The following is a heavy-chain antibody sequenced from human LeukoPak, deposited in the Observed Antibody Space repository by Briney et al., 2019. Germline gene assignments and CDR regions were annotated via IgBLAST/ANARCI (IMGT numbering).Heavy chain of an antibody. V-gene: IGHV1-18*01. D-gene: IGHD3-10*01. CDR2: ISPYTGKT. Sequence: ASVKVSCKASGYTFDSCGITWVRQAPGQGLEWVGWISPYTGKTDYGQKFQGRVTMTTDTSTSTAYMELTSLRSDDTAVYYCARGLEGRQRVYYYGSGSRVGVQDYYYMDVWGKGTTVTVSS. CDR3: ARGLEGRQRVYYYGSGSRVGVQDYYYMDV. J-gene: IGHJ6*03. CDR1: GYTFDSCG.